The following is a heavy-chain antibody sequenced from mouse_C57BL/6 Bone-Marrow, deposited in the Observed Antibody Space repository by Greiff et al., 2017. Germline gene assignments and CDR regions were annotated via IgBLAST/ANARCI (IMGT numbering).Heavy chain of an antibody. CDR3: ARDAPGAMDY. CDR1: GFTFSDFY. V-gene: IGHV7-1*01. J-gene: IGHJ4*01. CDR2: SRNKANDYTT. Sequence: DVHLVESGGGLVQSGRSLRLSCATSGFTFSDFYMEWVRQAPGKGLEWIAASRNKANDYTTEYSASVKGRFIVSRDTSQSILCLQMNALRAEDTAIYYCARDAPGAMDYWGQGTSVTVSS.